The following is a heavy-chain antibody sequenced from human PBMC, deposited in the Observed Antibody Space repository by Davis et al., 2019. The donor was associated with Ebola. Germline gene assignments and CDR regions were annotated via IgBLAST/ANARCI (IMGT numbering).Heavy chain of an antibody. J-gene: IGHJ4*02. V-gene: IGHV4-59*01. Sequence: SETLSLTCTVSGDSISDNYWSWIRQSPGKGLEWIGYIYYTGNTDYNPSLKSRVTISGDTSKNQISLKLSSVTAADTAVYFCARLGSAPFDYWGQGTLVTVSS. CDR3: ARLGSAPFDY. CDR1: GDSISDNY. D-gene: IGHD1-26*01. CDR2: IYYTGNT.